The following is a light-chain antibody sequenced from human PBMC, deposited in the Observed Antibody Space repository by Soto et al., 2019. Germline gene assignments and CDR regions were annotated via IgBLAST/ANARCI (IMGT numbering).Light chain of an antibody. CDR3: QQYGSSPGT. J-gene: IGKJ1*01. V-gene: IGKV3-20*01. Sequence: EIVLTQSPGTLSLSPGERATLSCRASQSVRNNYLAWYQQKPGQAPRLLINGASNRATGIPDRFSGSGSVTGFTLTISRLEPEDIAVYYCQQYGSSPGTFGQGTKVEI. CDR2: GAS. CDR1: QSVRNNY.